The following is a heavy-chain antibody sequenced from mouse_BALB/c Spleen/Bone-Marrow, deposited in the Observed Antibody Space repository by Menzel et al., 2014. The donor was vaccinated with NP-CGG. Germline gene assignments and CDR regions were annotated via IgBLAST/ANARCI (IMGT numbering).Heavy chain of an antibody. V-gene: IGHV4-1*02. CDR1: GFDFSRYW. CDR3: ARLGYYGWFAY. Sequence: EVMLVESGGGLVQPGGSLKLSCAASGFDFSRYWMSWVRQAPGKGLQWIGEINPESNTINYTPSLKDKFIISRDNAKNTLYLQMSKVRSEDTALYCYARLGYYGWFAYWGQGTLVTVSA. D-gene: IGHD2-3*01. J-gene: IGHJ3*01. CDR2: INPESNTI.